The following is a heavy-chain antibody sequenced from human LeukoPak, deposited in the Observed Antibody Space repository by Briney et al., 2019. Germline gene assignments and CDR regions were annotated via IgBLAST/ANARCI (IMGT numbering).Heavy chain of an antibody. V-gene: IGHV4-59*01. J-gene: IGHJ4*02. D-gene: IGHD5-18*01. Sequence: SETLSLTCTVSGGSISSYYWSWIRQPPGKGLEWIGYIYYSGNTIYNPSLKSRVTISIDTSKNQFSLKLSSATAADTAVYYCARRRYNYDYWGQGTLVTVSS. CDR3: ARRRYNYDY. CDR2: IYYSGNT. CDR1: GGSISSYY.